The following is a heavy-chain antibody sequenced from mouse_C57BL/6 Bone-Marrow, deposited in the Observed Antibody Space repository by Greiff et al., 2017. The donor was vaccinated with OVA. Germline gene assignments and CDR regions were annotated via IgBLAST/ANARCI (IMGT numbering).Heavy chain of an antibody. Sequence: VQLQQPGAELVKPGASVKMSCKASGYTFNSYWITWVKQRPGQGLEWIGDIYPGSGSPNYNEKFKSKATLTVDTSSSTAYMQLSSLTSEDSAVYYCARTLYDYDVGAMDYWGQGTSVTVSS. J-gene: IGHJ4*01. CDR3: ARTLYDYDVGAMDY. V-gene: IGHV1-55*01. D-gene: IGHD2-4*01. CDR2: IYPGSGSP. CDR1: GYTFNSYW.